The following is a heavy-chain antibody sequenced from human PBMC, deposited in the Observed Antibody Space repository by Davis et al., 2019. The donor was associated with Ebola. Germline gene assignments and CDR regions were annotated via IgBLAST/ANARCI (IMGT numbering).Heavy chain of an antibody. D-gene: IGHD6-6*01. Sequence: PSETLSLTCAVYGGSFSGYYWSWIRQPPGKGLEWIGEINHSGSTNYNPSLKSRVSISVDTSKNQFSLKLSSVTAADTAVYYCAREAGGLVRQYYYYMDVWGKGTTVTVSS. CDR1: GGSFSGYY. J-gene: IGHJ6*03. CDR2: INHSGST. V-gene: IGHV4-34*01. CDR3: AREAGGLVRQYYYYMDV.